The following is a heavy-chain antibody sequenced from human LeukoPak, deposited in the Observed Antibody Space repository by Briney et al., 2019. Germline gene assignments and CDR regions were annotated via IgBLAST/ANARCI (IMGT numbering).Heavy chain of an antibody. CDR2: IFYNGNT. CDR3: ARVDGWNALEY. V-gene: IGHV4-59*01. Sequence: PSETLSLTCTVSGGSLNNYYWTWIRQPPGKRLEWIGYIFYNGNTNYNPSLKSRVTISVDTSKNQFSLKLTSVTAADTALYYCARVDGWNALEYWGQGNMVTVYS. D-gene: IGHD1-1*01. CDR1: GGSLNNYY. J-gene: IGHJ4*02.